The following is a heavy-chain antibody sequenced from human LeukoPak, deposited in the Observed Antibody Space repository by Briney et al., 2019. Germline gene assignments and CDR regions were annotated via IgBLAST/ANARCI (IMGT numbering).Heavy chain of an antibody. CDR3: AKEGAYPIITYDS. J-gene: IGHJ5*01. CDR1: GFTFSRYW. V-gene: IGHV3-7*01. D-gene: IGHD3-10*01. CDR2: IKQDGNEK. Sequence: GGSLRLSRAASGFTFSRYWMNWVRQAPGKGLEWVANIKQDGNEKYYVDSVKGRSSISRDNAKNSLFLQMDSLRAEDTAVYYCAKEGAYPIITYDSWGQGALVTVSS.